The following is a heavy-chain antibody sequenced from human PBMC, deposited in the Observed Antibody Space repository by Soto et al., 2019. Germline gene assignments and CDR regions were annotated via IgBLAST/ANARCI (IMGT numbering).Heavy chain of an antibody. Sequence: GGFLRLSCAASGFTFSSYSMSWVRQAPGKGLEWVSAISGSGGSTYYADSVKGRFTISRDNSKNTLYLQMNSLRAEDTAVYYCAKDVPYSGSPWDYFDYWGQGTLVTVSS. CDR1: GFTFSSYS. J-gene: IGHJ4*02. V-gene: IGHV3-23*01. D-gene: IGHD1-26*01. CDR3: AKDVPYSGSPWDYFDY. CDR2: ISGSGGST.